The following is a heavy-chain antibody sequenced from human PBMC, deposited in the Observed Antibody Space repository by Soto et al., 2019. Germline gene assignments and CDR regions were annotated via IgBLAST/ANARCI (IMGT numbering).Heavy chain of an antibody. CDR3: ARDNGVGP. CDR2: AYDSGST. D-gene: IGHD2-8*01. J-gene: IGHJ5*02. CDR1: GGSISSGDYY. V-gene: IGHV4-30-4*01. Sequence: QVQLQESGPGLVKPSQTLSLTCTVSGGSISSGDYYWSWIRQPPGKGLEWIGYAYDSGSTNYNSSLKSRVNITLDTSKNQFSLKLTSVTAADTAVYYCARDNGVGPWGQGTLVTVSS.